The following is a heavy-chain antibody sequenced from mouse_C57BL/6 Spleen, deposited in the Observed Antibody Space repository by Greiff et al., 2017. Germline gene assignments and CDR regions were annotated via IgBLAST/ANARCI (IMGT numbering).Heavy chain of an antibody. V-gene: IGHV1-53*01. J-gene: IGHJ3*01. D-gene: IGHD2-2*01. Sequence: QVQLQQPGTELVKPGASVKLSCKASGYTFTSYCMHWVKQRPGQGLEWIGNINPSNGGTNYNEKFKSKATLTVDQSSSTAYMQHISLTSEDSAVXYCARNGGMFTTGAYWGQGTLVTVSA. CDR2: INPSNGGT. CDR3: ARNGGMFTTGAY. CDR1: GYTFTSYC.